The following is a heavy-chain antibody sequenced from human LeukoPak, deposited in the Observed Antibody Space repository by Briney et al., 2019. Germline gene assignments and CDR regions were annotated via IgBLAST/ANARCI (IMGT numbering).Heavy chain of an antibody. CDR1: GFTFSDYY. D-gene: IGHD3-10*01. CDR3: ARVIAVVRGGGLSYYYAMDV. J-gene: IGHJ6*02. CDR2: ISGSSSYT. Sequence: PGGSLRLSCAASGFTFSDYYMSWIRQAPGKGLEWVSYISGSSSYTNYADSVKGRFTISRDNGKTSLYLQMNSLRDEDTAVYYCARVIAVVRGGGLSYYYAMDVWGQGTTVTVSS. V-gene: IGHV3-11*06.